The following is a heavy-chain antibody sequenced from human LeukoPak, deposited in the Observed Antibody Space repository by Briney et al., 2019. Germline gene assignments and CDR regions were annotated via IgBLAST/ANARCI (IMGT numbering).Heavy chain of an antibody. CDR1: WFTVSSNY. J-gene: IGHJ4*02. V-gene: IGHV3-53*01. CDR3: ARDLSSYGDY. Sequence: PGGSLRLSCAASWFTVSSNYMSWVRQAPGKGLERVSVIYSGGSTYYADSVKGRFTISRDNSKNTLYLQMNSLRAEDTAVYYCARDLSSYGDYWGQGTLVTVSS. CDR2: IYSGGST. D-gene: IGHD3-10*01.